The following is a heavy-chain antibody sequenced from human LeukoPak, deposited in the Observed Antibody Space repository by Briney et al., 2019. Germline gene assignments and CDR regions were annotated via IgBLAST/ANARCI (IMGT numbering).Heavy chain of an antibody. J-gene: IGHJ4*02. Sequence: GGSLRLSCAASGFTFSSYGMHWVRQAPGKGREGVAVIWYDGSNKYYADSVKGRFTISRDNSKNTLYLQMNRLRAEDTAVYYCARSCSSTSCYYFDYWGQGTLVTVSS. D-gene: IGHD2-2*01. V-gene: IGHV3-33*01. CDR1: GFTFSSYG. CDR3: ARSCSSTSCYYFDY. CDR2: IWYDGSNK.